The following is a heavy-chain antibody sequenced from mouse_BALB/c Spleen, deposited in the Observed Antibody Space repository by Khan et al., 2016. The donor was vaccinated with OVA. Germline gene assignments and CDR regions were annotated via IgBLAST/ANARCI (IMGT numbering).Heavy chain of an antibody. Sequence: QVTLKESGPGILQPSQTLSLTCSFSGFSLSASGMGVSWIRQPSGKGLEWLAHIYWDDDKRYNPSLKSRLTISKDTSSNQVFLKITNVDTADTATYYCVRSEELQPWFAYWGQGTLVTVSA. V-gene: IGHV8-12*01. J-gene: IGHJ3*01. D-gene: IGHD1-1*01. CDR3: VRSEELQPWFAY. CDR2: IYWDDDK. CDR1: GFSLSASGMG.